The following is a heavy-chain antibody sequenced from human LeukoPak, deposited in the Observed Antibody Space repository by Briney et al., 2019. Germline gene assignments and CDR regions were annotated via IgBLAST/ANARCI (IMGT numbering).Heavy chain of an antibody. V-gene: IGHV3-48*03. CDR2: ISSSGSTI. Sequence: GGSLRLSCAASGFTFSSYEMNWVRQAPGKGLEWVSYISSSGSTIYYADSVKGRFTISRDNAKNSLYLQMNSLRAEDTAVYYCARERRGYSGYGSVRGDYWGQGTLVTVSS. CDR3: ARERRGYSGYGSVRGDY. D-gene: IGHD5-12*01. J-gene: IGHJ4*02. CDR1: GFTFSSYE.